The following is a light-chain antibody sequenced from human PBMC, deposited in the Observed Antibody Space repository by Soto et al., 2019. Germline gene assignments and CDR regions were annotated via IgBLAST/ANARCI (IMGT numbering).Light chain of an antibody. CDR1: QSIGSN. Sequence: EIVMTQSPATLSVSPGERATLSCRASQSIGSNLAWYQQKPGQAPRLLMLRTSSRATGFPARFSGSGSGTEFNLTISSLQSEDFGVYYCQQYNNWPRATFGGGTKVDIK. CDR3: QQYNNWPRAT. V-gene: IGKV3-15*01. CDR2: RTS. J-gene: IGKJ4*01.